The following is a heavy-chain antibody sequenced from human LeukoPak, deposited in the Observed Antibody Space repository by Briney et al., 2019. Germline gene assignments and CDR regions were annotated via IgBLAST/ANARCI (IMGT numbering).Heavy chain of an antibody. CDR3: ARGGIMVIINYYGMDV. CDR2: INPNSGGT. D-gene: IGHD3-3*01. J-gene: IGHJ6*02. V-gene: IGHV1-2*06. Sequence: ASVKVSCKASGYTFTGYYMHWVRQAPGQGLEWMGRINPNSGGTNYAQKFQGRVTMTRDTSISTAYMELSRLRSDDTAVYYCARGGIMVIINYYGMDVWGQGTTVTVSS. CDR1: GYTFTGYY.